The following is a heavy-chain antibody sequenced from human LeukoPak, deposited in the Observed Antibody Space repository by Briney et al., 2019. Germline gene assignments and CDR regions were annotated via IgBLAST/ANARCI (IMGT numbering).Heavy chain of an antibody. J-gene: IGHJ4*02. CDR2: IYSGST. CDR1: GGSMSRYY. D-gene: IGHD2-15*01. V-gene: IGHV4-59*01. CDR3: ARVAPGSCGGSCYALDY. Sequence: PSETLSLTCTVSGGSMSRYYWSWIRQPPGKGLEWIGYIYSGSTNYNPSLKGRVTISVDTSKNQFSLKVSSVTAADTAVYYCARVAPGSCGGSCYALDYWGQGTLVTVSS.